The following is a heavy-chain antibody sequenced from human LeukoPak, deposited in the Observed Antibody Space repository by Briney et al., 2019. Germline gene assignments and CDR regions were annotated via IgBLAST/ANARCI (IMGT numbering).Heavy chain of an antibody. V-gene: IGHV4-34*01. Sequence: PSETLSLTCAVYGGSFSGYYWSWIRQPPGKGLEWIGEINHSGSTNYNPSLKSRVTISVDTSKNQFSLKLSSVTAADTAVYYCARGQGDMDVWGKGTTVTVSS. CDR3: ARGQGDMDV. CDR2: INHSGST. J-gene: IGHJ6*03. CDR1: GGSFSGYY.